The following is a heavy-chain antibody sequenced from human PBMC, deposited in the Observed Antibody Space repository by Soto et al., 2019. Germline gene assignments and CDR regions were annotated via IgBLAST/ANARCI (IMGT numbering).Heavy chain of an antibody. J-gene: IGHJ5*01. Sequence: EMRLVESGGDLVQPGESLTISYAVSGLKKSRYWMTWVRQAPGKGLEWVGNVNPDGSETDFADFGRGRFTISRDNAKNSLYLQMNSLRVDDTAVYFCARGKGWVDSWGQGTLVTVSS. CDR3: ARGKGWVDS. CDR1: GLKKSRYW. V-gene: IGHV3-7*05. CDR2: VNPDGSET.